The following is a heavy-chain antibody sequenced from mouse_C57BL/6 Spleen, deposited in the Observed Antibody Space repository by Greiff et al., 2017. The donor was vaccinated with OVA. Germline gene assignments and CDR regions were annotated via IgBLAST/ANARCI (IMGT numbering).Heavy chain of an antibody. D-gene: IGHD2-4*01. CDR3: DYDYGGRLAY. J-gene: IGHJ3*01. Sequence: VQVVESGPELVKPGASVKISCKASGYAFSSSWMNWVKQRPGKGLEWIGRIYPGDGDTNYNGKFKGKATLTADKSSSTAYMQLSSLTSEDSAVYFCDYDYGGRLAYWGQGTLVTVSA. CDR1: GYAFSSSW. CDR2: IYPGDGDT. V-gene: IGHV1-82*01.